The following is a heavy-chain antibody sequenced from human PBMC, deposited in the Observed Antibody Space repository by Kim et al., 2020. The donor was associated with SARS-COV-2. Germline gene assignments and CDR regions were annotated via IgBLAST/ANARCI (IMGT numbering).Heavy chain of an antibody. J-gene: IGHJ4*02. Sequence: GGSLRLSCATSEFAFNNAWMTWVRQAPGKGLEWVGRIKSKNDGGTTDYAAPVKGRFSISRDDSKTTLYLQMNSLKTEDTAVYYCTNSGSYYGQRGVFDYWGQGTLVNVSS. CDR3: TNSGSYYGQRGVFDY. CDR1: EFAFNNAW. CDR2: IKSKNDGGTT. D-gene: IGHD1-26*01. V-gene: IGHV3-15*01.